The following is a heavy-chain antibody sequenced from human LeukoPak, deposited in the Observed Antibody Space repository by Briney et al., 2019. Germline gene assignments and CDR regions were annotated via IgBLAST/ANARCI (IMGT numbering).Heavy chain of an antibody. CDR2: ISSSSSYI. CDR1: GFTFSSYS. CDR3: ARAGGGYRYGFDHYMDV. J-gene: IGHJ6*03. Sequence: GGSLRLSCAASGFTFSSYSMNWVRQAPGKGLEWVSSISSSSSYIYYADSVKGRFTISRDNAKNSLYLQMNSLRAEDTAVYYCARAGGGYRYGFDHYMDVWGKGTTVTVSS. V-gene: IGHV3-21*01. D-gene: IGHD5-18*01.